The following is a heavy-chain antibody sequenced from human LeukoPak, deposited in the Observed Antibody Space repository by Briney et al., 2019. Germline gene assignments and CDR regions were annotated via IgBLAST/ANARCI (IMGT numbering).Heavy chain of an antibody. D-gene: IGHD3-10*01. V-gene: IGHV3-15*01. J-gene: IGHJ4*02. Sequence: PGGSLRLSCAASGFTFSNAWMSWVRQAPGKGLEWVGRIKSKTDGGTTDYAAPVKGRFTISRDDSKNTLYLQMNSLKTEDTAVYYCTTPTMVRGVIMDYWGQGTLVTVSS. CDR1: GFTFSNAW. CDR2: IKSKTDGGTT. CDR3: TTPTMVRGVIMDY.